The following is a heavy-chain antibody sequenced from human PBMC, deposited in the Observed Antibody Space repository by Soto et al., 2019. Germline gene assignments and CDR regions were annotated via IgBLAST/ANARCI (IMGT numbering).Heavy chain of an antibody. CDR2: IYYSGST. CDR1: GGSISSYY. D-gene: IGHD4-17*01. V-gene: IGHV4-59*08. CDR3: ARIGLTSALL. J-gene: IGHJ4*02. Sequence: SETLSLTCTFSGGSISSYYWSWIRQPPGQGLEWIGYIYYSGSTYYNPPLRSRVTISIDTSKNLFFLNLTSVTAADTAVYFCARIGLTSALLWGQGTLVTAPQ.